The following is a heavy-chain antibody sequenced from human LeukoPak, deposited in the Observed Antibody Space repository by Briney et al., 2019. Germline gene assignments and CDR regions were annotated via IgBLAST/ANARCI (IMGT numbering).Heavy chain of an antibody. CDR3: AKDGGTHFDH. D-gene: IGHD1-26*01. V-gene: IGHV3-48*01. Sequence: GRSLRLSCAASGFTFRTSGMNWVRQAPGKGLEWVSYISSSGTTISYAQSVKGRFTITRDNAQNSLTLHMNTLRADDTAVYYCAKDGGTHFDHWGQGTLVTVSS. CDR2: ISSSGTTI. J-gene: IGHJ4*02. CDR1: GFTFRTSG.